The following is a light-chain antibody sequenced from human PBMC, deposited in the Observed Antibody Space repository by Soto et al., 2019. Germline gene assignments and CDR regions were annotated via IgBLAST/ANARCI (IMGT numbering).Light chain of an antibody. CDR1: SSDVGGYNY. V-gene: IGLV2-14*01. CDR3: SSYTSSSTLVV. J-gene: IGLJ2*01. CDR2: EVS. Sequence: QSALTQPASVSGSPGQSITISCTGTSSDVGGYNYVSWYQQHPGKAPILMIYEVSNRPSGVSNRFSGSKSGNTASLTISGLQAEDEADYYGSSYTSSSTLVVFGGGTQVTVL.